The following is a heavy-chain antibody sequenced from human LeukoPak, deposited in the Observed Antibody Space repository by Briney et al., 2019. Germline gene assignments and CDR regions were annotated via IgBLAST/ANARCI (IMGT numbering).Heavy chain of an antibody. CDR3: ARGRIDSSSQLKYYFDY. V-gene: IGHV3-23*01. CDR1: GFTFSSHA. J-gene: IGHJ4*02. D-gene: IGHD6-13*01. CDR2: ISISGDTT. Sequence: GGSLRLSCGASGFTFSSHAMTWVRQAPGKGLEWVSAISISGDTTYYADSVKGRFTISRDSSENTLYLQMNSLRAEDTAVYYCARGRIDSSSQLKYYFDYWGQGTLVTVSS.